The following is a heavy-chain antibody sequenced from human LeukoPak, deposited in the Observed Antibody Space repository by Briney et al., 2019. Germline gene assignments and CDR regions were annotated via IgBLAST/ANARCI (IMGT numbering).Heavy chain of an antibody. V-gene: IGHV1-2*06. D-gene: IGHD3-9*01. J-gene: IGHJ4*02. CDR2: INPNSGGT. CDR1: GYTFTGYY. CDR3: ARDSDVLRYFDWSRHFDY. Sequence: ASVKVSCKASGYTFTGYYMHWVRQAPGQGLEWMGRINPNSGGTNYSQKFKGRVTMTRDTSISTAYMELSRLRSDDTAVYYCARDSDVLRYFDWSRHFDYWGQGTLVTVSS.